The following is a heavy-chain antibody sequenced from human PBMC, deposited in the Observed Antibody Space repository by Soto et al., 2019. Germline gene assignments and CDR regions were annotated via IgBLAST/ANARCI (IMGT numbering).Heavy chain of an antibody. Sequence: GASVKVSCKASGGTFSSYAISWVRQAPGQGLEWMGGIIPIFGTANYAQKFQGRVTITADESTSTAYMELSSLRSEDTAVYYCAGIRFGEGRYYYGMDVWGQGTTVTVSS. J-gene: IGHJ6*02. V-gene: IGHV1-69*13. CDR3: AGIRFGEGRYYYGMDV. CDR2: IIPIFGTA. D-gene: IGHD3-10*01. CDR1: GGTFSSYA.